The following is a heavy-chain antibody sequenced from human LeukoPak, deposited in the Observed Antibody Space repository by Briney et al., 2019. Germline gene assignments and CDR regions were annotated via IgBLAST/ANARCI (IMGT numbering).Heavy chain of an antibody. D-gene: IGHD7-27*01. CDR1: GFTFSDHY. J-gene: IGHJ4*02. V-gene: IGHV3-11*01. CDR2: LSNSGSDI. CDR3: ARGHWGLDY. Sequence: AGGSLRLSCAVSGFTFSDHYMTWIRQAPGKGLEYISYLSNSGSDIFYADSVKGRFSISRDNAKNSLYLQMNSLRAEDTAMYYCARGHWGLDYWGQGTLVTVSS.